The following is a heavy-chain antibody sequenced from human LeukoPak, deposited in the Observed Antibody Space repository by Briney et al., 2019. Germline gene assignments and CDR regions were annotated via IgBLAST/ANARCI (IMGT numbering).Heavy chain of an antibody. J-gene: IGHJ4*02. CDR2: VNPDSDTI. Sequence: ASVKVSCKPSGYIFTSYYIHWVRQAPGRGLEWMGVVNPDSDTITYAQNFQGRLTMTRDTSTSTVYMELGSLRSEDTAVYYCARERSGVVTPLDYWGQGTLVTVSS. CDR3: ARERSGVVTPLDY. V-gene: IGHV1-46*01. D-gene: IGHD2-21*02. CDR1: GYIFTSYY.